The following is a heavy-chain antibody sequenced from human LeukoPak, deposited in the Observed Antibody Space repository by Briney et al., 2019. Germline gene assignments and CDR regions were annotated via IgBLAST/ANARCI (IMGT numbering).Heavy chain of an antibody. D-gene: IGHD3-10*01. CDR1: GGSLDSDTHY. J-gene: IGHJ4*02. Sequence: SETLSLTCTVSGGSLDSDTHYWIWIRQLPGKGLEWIGYLSYSGSTNYNPSLKSRITMSVDRSNNRFSLKLTSVTAADTAVYYCARDPSSGSYPAWDYWGQGTLVTVSS. V-gene: IGHV4-31*03. CDR3: ARDPSSGSYPAWDY. CDR2: LSYSGST.